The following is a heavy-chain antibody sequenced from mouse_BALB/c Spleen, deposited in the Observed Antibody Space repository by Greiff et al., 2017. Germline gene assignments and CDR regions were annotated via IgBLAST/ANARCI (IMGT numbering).Heavy chain of an antibody. J-gene: IGHJ4*01. Sequence: EVQLQESGPGLVKPSQSLSLTCSVTGYSITSGYYWNWIRQFPGNKLEWMGYISYDGSNNYNPSLKNRISITRDTSKNQFFLKLNSVTTEDTATYYCARDGYDGNYYAMDYWGQGTSVTVSS. CDR1: GYSITSGYY. CDR2: ISYDGSN. D-gene: IGHD2-2*01. CDR3: ARDGYDGNYYAMDY. V-gene: IGHV3-6*02.